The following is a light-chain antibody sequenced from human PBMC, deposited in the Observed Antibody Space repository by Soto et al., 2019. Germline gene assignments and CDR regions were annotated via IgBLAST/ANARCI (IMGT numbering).Light chain of an antibody. CDR1: QSVRRSH. CDR2: GAS. J-gene: IGKJ2*03. Sequence: IVLTQPPGTLSLSPGERATLSCRASQSVRRSHLAWYQQKPGQAPRLLIYGASSRATGIADRFSGSGSGTDFTLTIRRLEPEDFGVYYCQQYGNSPPYSFGQGIKLDI. CDR3: QQYGNSPPYS. V-gene: IGKV3-20*01.